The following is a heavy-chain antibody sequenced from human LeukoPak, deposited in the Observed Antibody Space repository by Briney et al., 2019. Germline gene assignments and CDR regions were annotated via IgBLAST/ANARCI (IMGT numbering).Heavy chain of an antibody. CDR1: GFAFSSCA. CDR3: AKSRGNWLEDAFDI. V-gene: IGHV3-23*01. Sequence: QAGGSLRLSCAASGFAFSSCAMSWVRQTPGKGLKWVSTISGSGGSTYYADSVKGRFTISRDNSKNTLFLQMNNLRAEDTAVYYCAKSRGNWLEDAFDIWGQGTMVTVSS. J-gene: IGHJ3*02. D-gene: IGHD5-12*01. CDR2: ISGSGGST.